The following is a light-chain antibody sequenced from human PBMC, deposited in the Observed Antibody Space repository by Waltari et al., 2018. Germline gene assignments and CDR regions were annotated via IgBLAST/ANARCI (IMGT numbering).Light chain of an antibody. CDR3: QVWEISRDHYV. CDR1: NIGTKS. Sequence: SYVLTQPPSVSVAPGESARITCGGNNIGTKSVHWYQQKPGQAPVLVIYSESDRPSGIPGRVSGANSGNTATLTISRVEAGDEGDYYCQVWEISRDHYVVGSGTEVTVL. CDR2: SES. V-gene: IGLV3-21*01. J-gene: IGLJ1*01.